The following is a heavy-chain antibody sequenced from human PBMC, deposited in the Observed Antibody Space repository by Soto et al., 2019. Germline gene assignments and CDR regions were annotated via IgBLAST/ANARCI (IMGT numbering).Heavy chain of an antibody. CDR1: GFSLSTNGVG. V-gene: IGHV2-5*02. Sequence: SGPTLVNPTQTLTLTCTFSGFSLSTNGVGVGWIRQPPGKALEWLAVVYWDDDKRYSPSLKRRLTITKDTSKNQVVLTVTNMDPVDTATYFCAHSNTVTTPGRWFDPWGQGTLVTVSS. D-gene: IGHD4-17*01. CDR2: VYWDDDK. CDR3: AHSNTVTTPGRWFDP. J-gene: IGHJ5*02.